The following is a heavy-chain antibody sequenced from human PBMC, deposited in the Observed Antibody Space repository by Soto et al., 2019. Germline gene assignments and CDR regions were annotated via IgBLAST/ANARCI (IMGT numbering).Heavy chain of an antibody. D-gene: IGHD5-18*01. CDR2: IWNDGSGK. J-gene: IGHJ4*02. CDR1: GFTFSSYG. Sequence: QVQLVESGGGVVQPGRSLRLSCAASGFTFSSYGMHWVRQAPGKGLEWVAAIWNDGSGKFYADSVKGRFTISRDNSENTLFLQMNSLRAGDTAVYYCAKGGYSYGDNFDYWGQGILVTVSS. CDR3: AKGGYSYGDNFDY. V-gene: IGHV3-33*06.